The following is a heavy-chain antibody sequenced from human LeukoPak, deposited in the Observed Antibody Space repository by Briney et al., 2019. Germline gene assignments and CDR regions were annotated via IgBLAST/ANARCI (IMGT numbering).Heavy chain of an antibody. CDR2: IWYDGSNK. CDR3: AKDQGSSWAHYFDY. J-gene: IGHJ4*02. CDR1: GFTFSSYG. Sequence: PGGSLRLSCAASGFTFSSYGMHWVRQAPGKGLEWVAVIWYDGSNKYYADSVKGRFTISRDNSKNTLYLQMNSLRAEDTAVYYCAKDQGSSWAHYFDYWGQGTLVTVSS. D-gene: IGHD6-13*01. V-gene: IGHV3-33*06.